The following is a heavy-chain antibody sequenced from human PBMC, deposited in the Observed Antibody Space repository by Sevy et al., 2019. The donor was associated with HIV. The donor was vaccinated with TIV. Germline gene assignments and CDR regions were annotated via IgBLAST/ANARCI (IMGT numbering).Heavy chain of an antibody. J-gene: IGHJ6*02. CDR1: GYTFTSYD. CDR2: MNPNSGNT. V-gene: IGHV1-8*01. Sequence: ASVKVSCKASGYTFTSYDINWVRQATGQGLEWMGWMNPNSGNTGYAQKFQGRVTMTRNTSISTAYMELSSLRSEDTAVYYCARGGYDFWSGYYTKYYGMDVWGQGTTVTVSS. D-gene: IGHD3-3*01. CDR3: ARGGYDFWSGYYTKYYGMDV.